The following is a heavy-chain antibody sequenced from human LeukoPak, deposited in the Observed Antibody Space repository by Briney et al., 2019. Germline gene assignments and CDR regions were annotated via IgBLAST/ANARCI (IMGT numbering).Heavy chain of an antibody. D-gene: IGHD2-15*01. CDR3: AKNVNRDCSGGSCSGAFDI. Sequence: GGSLRLSCAASDFTFSRYAMTRVRQAPGKGLEWVSDISGSGGTIYYGDSVKGRFTISRDNSRNTMSLQMNSLRVEDTAVYYCAKNVNRDCSGGSCSGAFDIWGQGTMVTVSS. CDR1: DFTFSRYA. CDR2: ISGSGGTI. J-gene: IGHJ3*02. V-gene: IGHV3-23*01.